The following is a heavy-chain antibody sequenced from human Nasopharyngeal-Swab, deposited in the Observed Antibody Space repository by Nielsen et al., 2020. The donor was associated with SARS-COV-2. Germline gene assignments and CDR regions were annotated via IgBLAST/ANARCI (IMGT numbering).Heavy chain of an antibody. Sequence: ASVKVSCKASRYTFTCYYMQWVRQAPGQGLEWMGRINPNSGGTNYAQKFQGRVTMSRDTSISTAYMELSRLRSDDTAVYYCARSPYADPLGLVYWGQGTLVTVSS. J-gene: IGHJ4*02. CDR1: RYTFTCYY. CDR3: ARSPYADPLGLVY. D-gene: IGHD4-17*01. CDR2: INPNSGGT. V-gene: IGHV1-2*06.